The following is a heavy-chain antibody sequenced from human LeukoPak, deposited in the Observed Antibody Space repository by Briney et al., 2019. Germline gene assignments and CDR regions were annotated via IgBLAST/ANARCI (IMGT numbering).Heavy chain of an antibody. J-gene: IGHJ4*02. D-gene: IGHD3-22*01. CDR2: ISSSGSTI. Sequence: GGSLRLSCAASGFTFSDYYMSWIRQAPGKGLEWVSYISSSGSTIYYADSVEGRFTISRDNAKNSLYLQMNSLRAEDTAVYYCARESRYYYDSSGYYPDYWGQGTLVTVSS. CDR3: ARESRYYYDSSGYYPDY. CDR1: GFTFSDYY. V-gene: IGHV3-11*01.